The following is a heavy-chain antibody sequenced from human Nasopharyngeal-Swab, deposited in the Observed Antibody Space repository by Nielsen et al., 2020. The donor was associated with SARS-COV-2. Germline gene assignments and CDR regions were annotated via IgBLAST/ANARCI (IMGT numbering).Heavy chain of an antibody. CDR2: ISSSSSYI. CDR3: ARLQWLGTGIDAFDI. V-gene: IGHV3-21*01. Sequence: WIRQPPGKGLEWVSSISSSSSYIYYADSVKGRFTISRDNAKNSLYLQMNSLRAEDTAVYYCARLQWLGTGIDAFDIWGQGTMVTVSS. J-gene: IGHJ3*02. D-gene: IGHD6-19*01.